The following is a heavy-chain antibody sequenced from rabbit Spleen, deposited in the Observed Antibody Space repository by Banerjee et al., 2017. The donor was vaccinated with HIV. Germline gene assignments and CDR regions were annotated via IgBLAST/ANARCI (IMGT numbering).Heavy chain of an antibody. J-gene: IGHJ4*01. CDR1: GFDLSDYYY. CDR3: ARADSYTGLACNL. V-gene: IGHV1S40*01. D-gene: IGHD7-1*01. Sequence: QSLEESGGDLVKPGASLTLTCTASGFDLSDYYYIYWVRQAPGKGLEWITCINMVTGKSVYASWAKGRFIMSRTSSTKVTLQMTSLTAADRAAYFCARADSYTGLACNLWGQGTLVTVS. CDR2: INMVTGKS.